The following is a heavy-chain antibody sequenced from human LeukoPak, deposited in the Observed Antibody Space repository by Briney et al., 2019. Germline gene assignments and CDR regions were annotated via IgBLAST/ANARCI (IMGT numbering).Heavy chain of an antibody. V-gene: IGHV1-18*01. Sequence: ASVNVSCKASGYTFTSYGISWVRQAPGQGLEWMGWISAYNGNTNYAQKLQGRVTMTTDTSTSTAYMELRSLRSDDTAVYYCAREGYSSGPQASTYYMDVWGKGTTVTVSS. J-gene: IGHJ6*03. CDR1: GYTFTSYG. CDR3: AREGYSSGPQASTYYMDV. CDR2: ISAYNGNT. D-gene: IGHD6-19*01.